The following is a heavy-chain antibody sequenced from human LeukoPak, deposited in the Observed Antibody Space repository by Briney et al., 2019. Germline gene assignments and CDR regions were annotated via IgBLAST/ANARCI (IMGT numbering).Heavy chain of an antibody. Sequence: PGGSLRLSCAASGFTFHNYAMNWVRQAPGKGLGWVSGMSYIGASTYYADSVKGRFIISRDNSKNTLSLQMNSLRAEDTAVYYCAKFDSSSWYYPFDYWGQGTLVTVSS. V-gene: IGHV3-23*01. J-gene: IGHJ4*02. CDR3: AKFDSSSWYYPFDY. CDR1: GFTFHNYA. D-gene: IGHD6-13*01. CDR2: MSYIGAST.